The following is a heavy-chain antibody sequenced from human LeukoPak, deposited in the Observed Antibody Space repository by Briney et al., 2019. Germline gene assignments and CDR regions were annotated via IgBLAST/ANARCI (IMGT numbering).Heavy chain of an antibody. J-gene: IGHJ3*02. D-gene: IGHD3-22*01. CDR3: ASSETRNYYDSSGSAFDI. Sequence: GGSLRLSCAASGFTFSSYGMHWVRQAPGKGLEWVAVISHDGSDKYYADSVRGRFTISRDNSKNTLYLQMNSLRAEDTAVYYCASSETRNYYDSSGSAFDIWGQGTMVTVSS. CDR1: GFTFSSYG. CDR2: ISHDGSDK. V-gene: IGHV3-30*03.